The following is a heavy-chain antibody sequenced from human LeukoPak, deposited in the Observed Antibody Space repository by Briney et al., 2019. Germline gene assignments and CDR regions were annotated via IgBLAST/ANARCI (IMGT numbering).Heavy chain of an antibody. CDR3: ARDHDWAFDL. D-gene: IGHD3-9*01. Sequence: GGSLRLSCEASGFPFGGYVMSWFRQAPGKGLEWIAYINHNAEMIFYPDFVKGRFTISRDNAKNSLYLQMNALRYGDTAMYYCARDHDWAFDLWGQGTLVTVSS. CDR1: GFPFGGYV. V-gene: IGHV3-48*02. CDR2: INHNAEMI. J-gene: IGHJ4*02.